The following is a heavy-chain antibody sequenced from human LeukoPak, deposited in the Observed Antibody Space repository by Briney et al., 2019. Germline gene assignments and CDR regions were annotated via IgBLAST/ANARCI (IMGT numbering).Heavy chain of an antibody. CDR3: AREVPYYYGSGSYYNSNENWFDP. J-gene: IGHJ5*02. CDR2: IYTSGST. CDR1: GGSISSGSYY. Sequence: SETLSLTCTVSGGSISSGSYYWSWIRQPAGKGLEWIGRIYTSGSTNYNPSLKSRVTISVDTSKNQFSLKLSSVTAADTAMYYCAREVPYYYGSGSYYNSNENWFDPWGQGTLVTVSS. V-gene: IGHV4-61*02. D-gene: IGHD3-10*01.